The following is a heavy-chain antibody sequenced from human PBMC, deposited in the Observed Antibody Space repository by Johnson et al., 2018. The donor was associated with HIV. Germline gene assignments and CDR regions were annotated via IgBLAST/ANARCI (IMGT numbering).Heavy chain of an antibody. V-gene: IGHV3-33*08. J-gene: IGHJ3*02. Sequence: QVQLVESGGGVVQPGRSLRLSCAASGFTFSSYGMAWVRQAPGKGLEWVTVIWYDGSNKYYADSVKGRFTISRDNSKNTLSLQMNSLRAEDTALYYCARVGGNSLGDHQRHAVDIWGEGKMVTVSS. D-gene: IGHD4-23*01. CDR1: GFTFSSYG. CDR3: ARVGGNSLGDHQRHAVDI. CDR2: IWYDGSNK.